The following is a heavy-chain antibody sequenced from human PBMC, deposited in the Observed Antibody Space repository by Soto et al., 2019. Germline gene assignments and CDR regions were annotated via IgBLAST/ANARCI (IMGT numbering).Heavy chain of an antibody. Sequence: SVKVSCKASGFTFTSSAVQWVRQARGQRLEWIGWIVVGSGNTNYAQKFQERVTLTRDMSTSTAYMELSSLRSEDTAVYYCARDSGNYYDSSGYPAVDYWGQGTLVTXSS. CDR2: IVVGSGNT. CDR1: GFTFTSSA. CDR3: ARDSGNYYDSSGYPAVDY. J-gene: IGHJ4*02. D-gene: IGHD3-22*01. V-gene: IGHV1-58*01.